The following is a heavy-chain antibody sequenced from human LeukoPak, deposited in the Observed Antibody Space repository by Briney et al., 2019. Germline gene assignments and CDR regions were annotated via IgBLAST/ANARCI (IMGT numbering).Heavy chain of an antibody. D-gene: IGHD3-22*01. CDR3: ARDPYYYDSSGYHRNWFDP. V-gene: IGHV1-2*02. CDR2: INPNNGGT. Sequence: ASVKVSCKASGYTFTGYYMHWVRQAPGQGLEWMGWINPNNGGTNYAQKFQGRVTMTRDTSISTAYMELSRLRSDDTAVYYCARDPYYYDSSGYHRNWFDPWGQGTLVTVSS. J-gene: IGHJ5*02. CDR1: GYTFTGYY.